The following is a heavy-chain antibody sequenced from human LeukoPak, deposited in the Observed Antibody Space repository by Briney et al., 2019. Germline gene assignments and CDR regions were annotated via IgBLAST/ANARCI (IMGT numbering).Heavy chain of an antibody. CDR2: IRSKAYGGTT. CDR3: TAHTEQWPLTIDY. V-gene: IGHV3-49*04. J-gene: IGHJ4*02. Sequence: QPGRSLRLSCTASGFTFGDYAMSWVRPAPGKGLEWVGFIRSKAYGGTTEYAASVKGRFTISRDDSKNTLYLQMNSLKTEDTAVYYCTAHTEQWPLTIDYWGQGTLVTVSS. D-gene: IGHD6-19*01. CDR1: GFTFGDYA.